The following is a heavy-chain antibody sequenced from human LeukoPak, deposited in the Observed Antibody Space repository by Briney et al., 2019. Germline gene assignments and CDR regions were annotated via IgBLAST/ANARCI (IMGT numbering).Heavy chain of an antibody. V-gene: IGHV3-21*04. Sequence: GGSLRLSCAASAFSLNAYNMNWVRQAPGKGLEWVSSISYTGTYIYYADSVKGRFTISRDNAQNSLYLQMNSLRAEDTAVYYCAKSPLDGSGSYYYYFDYWGQGTLVTVSS. CDR1: AFSLNAYN. CDR3: AKSPLDGSGSYYYYFDY. D-gene: IGHD3-10*01. CDR2: ISYTGTYI. J-gene: IGHJ4*02.